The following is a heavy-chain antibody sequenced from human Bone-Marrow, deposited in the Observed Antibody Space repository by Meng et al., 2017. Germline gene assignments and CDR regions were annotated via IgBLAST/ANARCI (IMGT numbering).Heavy chain of an antibody. CDR3: AKDMVRGVIFALDY. CDR1: GFNFDDYA. V-gene: IGHV3-43D*03. J-gene: IGHJ4*02. CDR2: ISWDGGST. Sequence: GESLKISCAASGFNFDDYAMHWVRQAPGKGLEWVSLISWDGGSTYYADSVKGRFTISRDNSTNSLYLQMNSLRAEDTALYYCAKDMVRGVIFALDYWGQGTLVTVSS. D-gene: IGHD3-10*01.